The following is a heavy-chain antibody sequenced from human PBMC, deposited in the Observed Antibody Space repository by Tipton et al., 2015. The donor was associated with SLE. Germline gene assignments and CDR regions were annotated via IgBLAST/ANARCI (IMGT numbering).Heavy chain of an antibody. CDR1: GGSISSSSYY. CDR3: ARALYSSGWYADY. V-gene: IGHV4-39*01. J-gene: IGHJ4*02. D-gene: IGHD6-19*01. CDR2: IYYSGST. Sequence: TLSLTCTVSGGSISSSSYYWGWIRQPPGKGLEWIGSIYYSGSTYYNPSLKSRVTISVDTSKNQFSLKLSSVTAADTAVYYCARALYSSGWYADYWGQGTLVTVSS.